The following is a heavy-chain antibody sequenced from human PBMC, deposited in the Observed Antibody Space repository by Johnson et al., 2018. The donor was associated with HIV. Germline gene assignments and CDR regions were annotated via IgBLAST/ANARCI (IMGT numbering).Heavy chain of an antibody. D-gene: IGHD2-15*01. CDR1: GFTFSSYA. Sequence: QVQLVESGGGVVRPGGSLRLSCAASGFTFSSYAMHWVRQAPGKGLEWVTLIRYDGSKKYYADSVKGRLTMSRDHSKNTLYLQMHSLRAEDTAVESWVKDQYGSAYDIWGQGIMVAVSS. J-gene: IGHJ3*02. CDR3: VKDQYGSAYDI. V-gene: IGHV3-30*02. CDR2: IRYDGSKK.